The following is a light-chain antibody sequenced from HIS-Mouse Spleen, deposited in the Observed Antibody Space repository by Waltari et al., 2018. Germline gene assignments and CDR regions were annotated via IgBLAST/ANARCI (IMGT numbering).Light chain of an antibody. Sequence: SYELTPPPSVSVSPGQTARITCPGDALPKKYAYWYQQKSGQAHVLVIYEDSKRPSGIPERFSGSSSGTMATLTISGAQVEDEADYYCYSTDSSGNHRVFGGGTKLTVL. CDR1: ALPKKY. CDR2: EDS. J-gene: IGLJ2*01. CDR3: YSTDSSGNHRV. V-gene: IGLV3-10*01.